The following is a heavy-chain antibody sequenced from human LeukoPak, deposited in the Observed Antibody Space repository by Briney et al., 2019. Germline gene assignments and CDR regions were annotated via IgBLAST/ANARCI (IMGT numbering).Heavy chain of an antibody. CDR2: IKQDGSEK. V-gene: IGHV3-7*01. J-gene: IGHJ1*01. CDR3: ARVMRRWLSVVITTLYFQH. CDR1: GFTFSSYA. D-gene: IGHD3-22*01. Sequence: GGSLRLSCAASGFTFSSYAMSWVRQAPGKGLEWVANIKQDGSEKYYVDSVKGRFTISRDNAKNSLYLQMNSLRAEDTAVYYCARVMRRWLSVVITTLYFQHWGQGTLVTVSS.